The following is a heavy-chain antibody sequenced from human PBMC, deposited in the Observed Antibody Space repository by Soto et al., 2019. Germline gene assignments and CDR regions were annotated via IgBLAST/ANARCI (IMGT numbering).Heavy chain of an antibody. J-gene: IGHJ6*03. Sequence: GGSLRLSCAASGFTVSSNYMSWVRQAPGKGLEWVSVIYSGGSTYYADSVKGRFTISRDNSKNTLYLQMNSLRAEDTAVYYCARGPDINTIFGVVIREYYYYYMDVWGKGTTVTVSS. CDR1: GFTVSSNY. D-gene: IGHD3-3*01. CDR3: ARGPDINTIFGVVIREYYYYYMDV. CDR2: IYSGGST. V-gene: IGHV3-66*01.